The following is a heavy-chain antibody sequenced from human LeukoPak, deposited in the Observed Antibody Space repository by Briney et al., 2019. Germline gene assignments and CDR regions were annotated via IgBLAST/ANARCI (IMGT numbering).Heavy chain of an antibody. V-gene: IGHV3-21*01. J-gene: IGHJ4*02. CDR1: GFTFSSYS. CDR3: ARVRATVTPFDY. CDR2: ITSSSSHI. D-gene: IGHD4-17*01. Sequence: GGSLRLSCAASGFTFSSYSMNWVRQAPGKGLQWVSSITSSSSHIYYADPVKGRFTISRDNAKNSLYLQMNSLRAEDTAVYYCARVRATVTPFDYWGQGTLVTVSS.